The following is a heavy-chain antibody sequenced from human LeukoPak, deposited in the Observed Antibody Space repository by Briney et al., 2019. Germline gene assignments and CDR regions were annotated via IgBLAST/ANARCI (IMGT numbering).Heavy chain of an antibody. CDR3: AHSRNIEAAGPLTFDY. V-gene: IGHV2-5*02. CDR1: GFSLSTSGVG. CDR2: IYWDDDK. D-gene: IGHD6-13*01. Sequence: ESGPTLVKPTQTLTLTCTFSGFSLSTSGVGVGWIRQPPGKALEWLALIYWDDDKRYSPSLKSSLTITKDTSKNQVVLRMTNMDPVDTATYYCAHSRNIEAAGPLTFDYWGQGTLVTVSS. J-gene: IGHJ4*02.